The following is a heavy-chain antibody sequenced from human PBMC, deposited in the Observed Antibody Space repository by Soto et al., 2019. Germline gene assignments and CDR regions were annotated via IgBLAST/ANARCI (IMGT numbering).Heavy chain of an antibody. V-gene: IGHV4-34*01. CDR3: ARPYDFWSGYYRGLGFDP. CDR1: GGSFSGYY. CDR2: INHSGST. D-gene: IGHD3-3*01. J-gene: IGHJ5*02. Sequence: PSETLSLTCAVYGGSFSGYYWSWIRQPPGKGLEWIGEINHSGSTNYNPSLKSRATISVDTSKNQFSLKLSSVTAADTAVYYCARPYDFWSGYYRGLGFDPWGQGTLVTVSS.